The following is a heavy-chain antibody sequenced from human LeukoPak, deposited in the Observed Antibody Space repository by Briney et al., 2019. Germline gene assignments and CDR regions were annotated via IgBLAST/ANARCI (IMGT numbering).Heavy chain of an antibody. CDR3: ARDITMVRGVTNWFDP. D-gene: IGHD3-10*01. CDR2: IYHSGST. Sequence: SETLSLTCAVSGYSLSSGYYWGWIRQPPGKGLEWIGSIYHSGSTYYNPSLKSRVTISVDTSKNQFSLKLSSVTAADTAVYYCARDITMVRGVTNWFDPWGQGTLVTVSS. J-gene: IGHJ5*02. CDR1: GYSLSSGYY. V-gene: IGHV4-38-2*02.